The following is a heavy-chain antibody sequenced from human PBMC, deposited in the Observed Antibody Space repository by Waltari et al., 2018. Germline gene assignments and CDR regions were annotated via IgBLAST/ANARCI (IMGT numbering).Heavy chain of an antibody. Sequence: QVQLQESGPGLVKPSETLSLTCAVSGYSISSGYYWGWIRQPPGKGLEWIGSIYHSGSTYYNPSLKSRVTISVDTSKNQFSLKLSSVTAADTAVYYCASSPAPMNFGPNWFDPWGQGTLVTVSS. CDR1: GYSISSGYY. V-gene: IGHV4-38-2*01. CDR2: IYHSGST. CDR3: ASSPAPMNFGPNWFDP. J-gene: IGHJ5*02. D-gene: IGHD3-10*01.